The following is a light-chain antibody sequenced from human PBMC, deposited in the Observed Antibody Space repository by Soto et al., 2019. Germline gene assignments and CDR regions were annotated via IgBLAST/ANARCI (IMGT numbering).Light chain of an antibody. V-gene: IGLV2-14*01. Sequence: QSALTQPASVSGSPGQSITISCTGTSSDVGGYNYVSWYQQHPGQVPKLTIYEVTNRPSGVSSRFSGSKSGNTASLTISGLQAEDEADYYCQSFDVGLSAGVFGGGTKVTVL. CDR1: SSDVGGYNY. J-gene: IGLJ3*02. CDR2: EVT. CDR3: QSFDVGLSAGV.